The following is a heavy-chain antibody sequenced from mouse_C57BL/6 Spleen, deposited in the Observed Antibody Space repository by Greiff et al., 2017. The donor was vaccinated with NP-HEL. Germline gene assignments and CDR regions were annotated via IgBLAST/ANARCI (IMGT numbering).Heavy chain of an antibody. CDR2: IHPNSGST. D-gene: IGHD1-1*01. Sequence: QVQLQQPGAELVKPGASVKLSCKASGYTFTSYWMHWVKQRPGRGLEWIGMIHPNSGSTNYNEKFKSKATLTVDKSSSTAYMQLSSLTSEDSAVYYCARGDYGSSAWFAYWGQGTLVTVSA. CDR1: GYTFTSYW. J-gene: IGHJ3*01. V-gene: IGHV1-64*01. CDR3: ARGDYGSSAWFAY.